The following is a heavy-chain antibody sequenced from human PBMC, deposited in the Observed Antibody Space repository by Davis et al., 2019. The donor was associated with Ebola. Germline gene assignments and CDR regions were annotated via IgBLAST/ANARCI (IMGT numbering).Heavy chain of an antibody. V-gene: IGHV1-69*06. CDR3: ARDTSSYYYDSSGYYGEYDY. D-gene: IGHD3-22*01. J-gene: IGHJ4*02. CDR2: IIPIFGTA. Sequence: SVKVSCKASGGTFSSYAISWVRQAPGQGLEWMGGIIPIFGTANYAQKFQGRVTITADKSTSTAYMELSSLRSEDTAVYYCARDTSSYYYDSSGYYGEYDYWGQGTLVTVSS. CDR1: GGTFSSYA.